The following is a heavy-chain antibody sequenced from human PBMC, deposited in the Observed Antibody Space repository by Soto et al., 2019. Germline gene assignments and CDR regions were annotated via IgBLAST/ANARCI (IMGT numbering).Heavy chain of an antibody. V-gene: IGHV3-23*01. CDR2: ISGTGGAA. Sequence: GGSLRLSCAASGFTFGHSALSWVRQAPGKGLEWVAAISGTGGAAYYADSVKGRFTISRDNSRNTLFLQMNSLRVDDTAIYHCAKPEEVVRGFDFWGLGALVAVSS. D-gene: IGHD3-10*01. CDR1: GFTFGHSA. J-gene: IGHJ4*02. CDR3: AKPEEVVRGFDF.